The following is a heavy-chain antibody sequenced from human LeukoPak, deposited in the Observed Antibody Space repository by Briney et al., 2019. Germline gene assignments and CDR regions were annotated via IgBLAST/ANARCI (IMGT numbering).Heavy chain of an antibody. V-gene: IGHV4-4*07. D-gene: IGHD2-15*01. CDR2: IYTSEST. J-gene: IGHJ1*01. CDR1: GGSISSYY. Sequence: SETLSLTCTVSGGSISSYYWSWIRQPAGKGLEWIGRIYTSESTNYNPSLKSRVTMSVDTSKNQLSLKLSSVTAADTAVYYCARDSSHYCTGGRCYSEYFQNWGQGTLVTVSS. CDR3: ARDSSHYCTGGRCYSEYFQN.